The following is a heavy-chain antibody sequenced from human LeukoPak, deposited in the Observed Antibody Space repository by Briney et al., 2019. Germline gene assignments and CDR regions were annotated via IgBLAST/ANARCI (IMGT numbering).Heavy chain of an antibody. CDR3: ERMYSTSWYVNQ. CDR2: FHNTGAF. J-gene: IGHJ4*02. CDR1: GDSISSSISY. V-gene: IGHV4-39*07. Sequence: SETLSLTCTVSGDSISSSISYWGWIRQPPGKGLEWIGTFHNTGAFYYNPSLKSRVTISADMSKNQFSLNLRSVTAADTAMYYCERMYSTSWYVNQWGPGTLVTVSS. D-gene: IGHD2-2*01.